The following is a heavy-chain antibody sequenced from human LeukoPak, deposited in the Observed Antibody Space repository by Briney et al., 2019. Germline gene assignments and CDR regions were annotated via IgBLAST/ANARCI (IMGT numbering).Heavy chain of an antibody. CDR2: IYYSGST. Sequence: SETLSLTCTVSGGSVSSGSYYWGWIRQPPGKGLEWIGSIYYSGSTYYNPSLKSRVTISVDTSKNQFSLKLSSVTAADTTVYYCARNFAYCTNGVCYLYYFDYWGQGTLVTVSS. V-gene: IGHV4-39*01. D-gene: IGHD2-8*01. J-gene: IGHJ4*02. CDR1: GGSVSSGSYY. CDR3: ARNFAYCTNGVCYLYYFDY.